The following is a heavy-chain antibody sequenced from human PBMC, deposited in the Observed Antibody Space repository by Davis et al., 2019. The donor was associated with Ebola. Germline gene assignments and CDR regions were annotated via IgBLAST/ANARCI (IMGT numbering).Heavy chain of an antibody. CDR2: ISAYNGNT. CDR3: ARNHLAVGITMSDYYYMDV. D-gene: IGHD3-3*01. V-gene: IGHV1-18*04. CDR1: GYTFTSYG. Sequence: ASVKVSCKASGYTFTSYGISWVRQAPGQGLEWMGWISAYNGNTNYAQKLQGRVTMTTDTSTSTAYMELRSLRSDDTAVYYCARNHLAVGITMSDYYYMDVWGKGTTVTVSS. J-gene: IGHJ6*03.